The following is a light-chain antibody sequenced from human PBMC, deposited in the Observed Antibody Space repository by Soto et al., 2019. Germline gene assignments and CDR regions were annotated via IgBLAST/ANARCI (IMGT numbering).Light chain of an antibody. Sequence: IVGTHCPGTLTESPKESATLSCSASQSVTSNYLAWFQQRPGLSPRLLIYHTSTRATGVPARFSGSGSGTEFSLTISSLQSEDSAVYYCQLADNWPLSFGGVTKVDIK. V-gene: IGKV3-15*01. CDR2: HTS. CDR3: QLADNWPLS. CDR1: QSVTSN. J-gene: IGKJ4*01.